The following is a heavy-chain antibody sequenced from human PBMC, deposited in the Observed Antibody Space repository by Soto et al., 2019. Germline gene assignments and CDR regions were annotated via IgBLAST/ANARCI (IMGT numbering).Heavy chain of an antibody. D-gene: IGHD6-13*01. V-gene: IGHV4-39*01. CDR1: GDSVSNSGYY. CDR3: ARGSTWQGRDWFDP. CDR2: VSFSGSK. Sequence: PSETLSLTCTVSGDSVSNSGYYWGWIRQSPGKRLEWIGSVSFSGSKYYNPSLRSRVTFSVDTSKTLISLKLRSVTAADTAVYSCARGSTWQGRDWFDPWGQGTLVTVSS. J-gene: IGHJ5*02.